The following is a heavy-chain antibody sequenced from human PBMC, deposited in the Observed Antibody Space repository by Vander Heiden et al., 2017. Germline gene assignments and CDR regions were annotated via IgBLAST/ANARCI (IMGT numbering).Heavy chain of an antibody. Sequence: EVQLLESGGGLVQPGGSLRLSCAASGFFLPSYDMSWVRQAPGKGLEWVSTFSGRSGSTYYADSVRGRFTISRDDSQTTLSLQMNSLTAEDTAIYYCAKAIFGASSYIAMDVWGQGTTVTVFS. CDR1: GFFLPSYD. V-gene: IGHV3-23*01. CDR3: AKAIFGASSYIAMDV. CDR2: FSGRSGST. J-gene: IGHJ6*02. D-gene: IGHD3-3*01.